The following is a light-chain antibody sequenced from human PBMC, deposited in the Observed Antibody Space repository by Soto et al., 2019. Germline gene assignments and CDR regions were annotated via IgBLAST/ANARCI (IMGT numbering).Light chain of an antibody. CDR1: QSVSSSY. J-gene: IGKJ1*01. V-gene: IGKV3-20*01. Sequence: EIVLTQSPGTLSLSPGERATLSCRASQSVSSSYLAWYQQKPGQAPRLLIYAASSRATGIPDRFSGSGSGTDFTFSISRLEPEDFAVYYCQQYGSSPPWTLGQGTKVEIK. CDR3: QQYGSSPPWT. CDR2: AAS.